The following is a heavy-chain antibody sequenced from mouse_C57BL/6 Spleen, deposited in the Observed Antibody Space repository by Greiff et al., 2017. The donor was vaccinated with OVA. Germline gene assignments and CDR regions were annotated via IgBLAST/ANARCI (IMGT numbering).Heavy chain of an antibody. CDR3: AREGVRSAQATLDY. CDR1: GYTFTSYW. D-gene: IGHD3-2*02. J-gene: IGHJ2*01. V-gene: IGHV1-7*01. CDR2: INPNSGYT. Sequence: QVQLQQSGAELAKPGASVKLSCKASGYTFTSYWMHWVNQRPGQGLEWIGYINPNSGYTKYNQKFKDKATLTADKSSSTAYMQLSSLTSEYSAVYYCAREGVRSAQATLDYWGKGTTLTVSS.